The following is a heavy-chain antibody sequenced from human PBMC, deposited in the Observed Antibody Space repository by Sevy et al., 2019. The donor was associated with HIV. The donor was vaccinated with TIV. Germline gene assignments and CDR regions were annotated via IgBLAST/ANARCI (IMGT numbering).Heavy chain of an antibody. CDR1: GFTFTRYA. CDR3: ARDPHGVPHWGYIVS. J-gene: IGHJ4*02. D-gene: IGHD3-10*01. V-gene: IGHV3-30*09. Sequence: GGSLRLSCEASGFTFTRYAFHWVRQAPGKGLEWVAVVSKEETNKYYADAVKARFAISRDNSRNTLFLQMQSLRADDTGVYFCARDPHGVPHWGYIVSWGQGTLVTVSS. CDR2: VSKEETNK.